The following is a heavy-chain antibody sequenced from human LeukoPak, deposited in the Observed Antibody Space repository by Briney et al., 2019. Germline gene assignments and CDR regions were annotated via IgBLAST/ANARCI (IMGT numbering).Heavy chain of an antibody. CDR3: AREDNLGNYYNFYMDV. J-gene: IGHJ6*03. Sequence: GGSLRLSCAASGFTFSSYWMSWVRQAPGKGLEWVANIKQDGSEKYYVDSVKGRFTISRDNAKNSLYLQMNSLRAEDTAAYYCAREDNLGNYYNFYMDVWGKGTTVSVSS. CDR2: IKQDGSEK. CDR1: GFTFSSYW. D-gene: IGHD1-1*01. V-gene: IGHV3-7*01.